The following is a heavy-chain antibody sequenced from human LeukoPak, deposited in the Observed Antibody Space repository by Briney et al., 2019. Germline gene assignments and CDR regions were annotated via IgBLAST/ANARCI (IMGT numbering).Heavy chain of an antibody. CDR2: ISSLGVST. Sequence: GGSLRLSCADSEFTLSSYTMNWVRLAPGKGLEWVSGISSLGVSTYYADSVKSRFTISRDNSKNTVYLQMDSLATEDTAIYYCARMPSTEIYYFYYMDVWGKGTTVTVSS. V-gene: IGHV3-23*01. CDR3: ARMPSTEIYYFYYMDV. CDR1: EFTLSSYT. J-gene: IGHJ6*03. D-gene: IGHD2-2*01.